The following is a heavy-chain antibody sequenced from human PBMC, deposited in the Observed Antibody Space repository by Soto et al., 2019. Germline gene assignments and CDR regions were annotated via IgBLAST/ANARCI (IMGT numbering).Heavy chain of an antibody. D-gene: IGHD2-8*02. J-gene: IGHJ4*02. CDR3: ASGTSVYVGY. V-gene: IGHV3-30-3*01. CDR1: GFTFSSYA. CDR2: ISYDGSNK. Sequence: QVQLVEFGGGVVQPGRSLRLSCAASGFTFSSYAMHWVRQAPGKGLEWVAVISYDGSNKYYADSVKGRFTISRDNSKNTLYLQMNSLRAEDTAVYYCASGTSVYVGYWGQGTLVTVSS.